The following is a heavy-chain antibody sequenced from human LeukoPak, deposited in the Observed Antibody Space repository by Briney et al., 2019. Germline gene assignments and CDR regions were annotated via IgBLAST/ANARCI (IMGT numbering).Heavy chain of an antibody. CDR3: ARSLLARAAAAGNVGY. D-gene: IGHD6-13*01. J-gene: IGHJ4*02. CDR1: GYSFTSYW. V-gene: IGHV5-51*01. Sequence: GESLKISCKGSGYSFTSYWIGWVRQMPGKGLEWMGIIYPGDSDTRYSPSFQGQVTISADKSISTAYLQWSSLKASDTAMYYCARSLLARAAAAGNVGYWGQGTLVTVSS. CDR2: IYPGDSDT.